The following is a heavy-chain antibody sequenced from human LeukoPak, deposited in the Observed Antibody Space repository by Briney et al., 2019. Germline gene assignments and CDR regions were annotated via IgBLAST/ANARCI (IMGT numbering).Heavy chain of an antibody. V-gene: IGHV1-46*01. Sequence: PGASVKVSCKASGYTFTSNYIHWVRQAPGQGLEWMGMIYPRDGSTSYAQKFQGRVTVTRDTSTSTVHMELSGLRSEDTAVYCCARDQEGFDYWGQGTLVTVSS. CDR2: IYPRDGST. J-gene: IGHJ4*02. CDR3: ARDQEGFDY. CDR1: GYTFTSNY.